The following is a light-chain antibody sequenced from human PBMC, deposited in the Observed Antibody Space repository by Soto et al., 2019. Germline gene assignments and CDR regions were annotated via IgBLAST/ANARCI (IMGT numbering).Light chain of an antibody. CDR3: QQYNNWPPGFT. CDR1: QSFNSIY. J-gene: IGKJ3*01. CDR2: GAS. V-gene: IGKV3-20*01. Sequence: EIVLTQSPGTLSLSPGERATLSCRASQSFNSIYLAWYQQKPGQAPRLLIYGASSRATGIPDRFSGSGSGTDFTLTISRLEPEDFAVYYCQQYNNWPPGFTFGPGTKVDIK.